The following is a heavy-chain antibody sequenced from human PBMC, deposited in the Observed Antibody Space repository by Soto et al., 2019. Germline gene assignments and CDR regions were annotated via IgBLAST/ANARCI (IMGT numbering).Heavy chain of an antibody. CDR3: ASGLVTTLHY. Sequence: SETLSLSCAVSGGSINRDGYSWSWIRQPPGKGLEWIGYIYHSGSTYYNPSLKSRVTISVDRSKNQFSLKLSSVTAADTAVYYCASGLVTTLHYWGQGTLVTVS. V-gene: IGHV4-30-2*01. D-gene: IGHD4-17*01. CDR2: IYHSGST. J-gene: IGHJ4*02. CDR1: GGSINRDGYS.